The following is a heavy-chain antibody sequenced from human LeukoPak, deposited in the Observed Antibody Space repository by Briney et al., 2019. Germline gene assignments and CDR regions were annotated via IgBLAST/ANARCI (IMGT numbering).Heavy chain of an antibody. V-gene: IGHV1-69*04. CDR3: AREGGSYFFDY. CDR1: AGTFSSYT. Sequence: GSSVKVSCKASAGTFSSYTISWVRQAPGQGLEWMGRIIPILGIANYAQKFQGRVTITADKSTSTAYMELSSLRSEDTAVYYCAREGGSYFFDYWGQGTLVTVSS. CDR2: IIPILGIA. J-gene: IGHJ4*02. D-gene: IGHD1-26*01.